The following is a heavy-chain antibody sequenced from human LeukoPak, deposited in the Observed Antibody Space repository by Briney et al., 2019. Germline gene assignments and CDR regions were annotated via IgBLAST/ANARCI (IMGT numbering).Heavy chain of an antibody. CDR3: ARVPPRNSAGGSPPYFFDS. J-gene: IGHJ4*02. V-gene: IGHV4-59*01. Sequence: PSETLSLTCTVSGGSISSYYWNWIRQPAGKGLEWIGYIFYTGSTNYNPSLKSRVTISVDTSKNQFSLRLSSVTAADTAVYYCARVPPRNSAGGSPPYFFDSWGQGTLVTVSS. D-gene: IGHD6-13*01. CDR2: IFYTGST. CDR1: GGSISSYY.